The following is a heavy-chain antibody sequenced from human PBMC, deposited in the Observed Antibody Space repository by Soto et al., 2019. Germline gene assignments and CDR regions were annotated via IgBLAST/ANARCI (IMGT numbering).Heavy chain of an antibody. CDR1: GGSFSGYY. D-gene: IGHD3-10*01. CDR3: ARGKYGSGSYYYYYYYGMDV. CDR2: INHSGST. V-gene: IGHV4-34*01. Sequence: ETLSLTCAVYGGSFSGYYWSWIRQPPGKGLEWIGEINHSGSTNYNPSLKSRVTISVDTSKNQFSLKLSSVTAADTAVYYCARGKYGSGSYYYYYYYGMDVWGQGTTVTVS. J-gene: IGHJ6*02.